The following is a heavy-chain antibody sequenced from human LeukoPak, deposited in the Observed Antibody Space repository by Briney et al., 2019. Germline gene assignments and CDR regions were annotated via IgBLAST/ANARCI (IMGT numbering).Heavy chain of an antibody. D-gene: IGHD6-13*01. Sequence: GGSLRLSCAASGFIFSSHWMSWVRQAPGKGLEWVANIKHDGTEQYFVDSVKGRFTVSRDNAKNTLFLQMNSLRAEDTAVYYCARGIGSSWVYWGQGTLVTVSS. CDR2: IKHDGTEQ. CDR1: GFIFSSHW. J-gene: IGHJ4*02. CDR3: ARGIGSSWVY. V-gene: IGHV3-7*02.